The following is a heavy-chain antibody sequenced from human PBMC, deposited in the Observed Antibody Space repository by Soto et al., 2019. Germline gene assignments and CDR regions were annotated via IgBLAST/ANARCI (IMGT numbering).Heavy chain of an antibody. CDR2: IYYLGNT. Sequence: PSETLSLTCTVSDGSISSSSSYWGWIRQPPGKGLEWVGSIYYLGNTYYNPSLGGRVSISVDPSKNQFSLKLNSVTAADTAVFYCAGLLPYVSSGYHLTYLGQGTLVTVSS. D-gene: IGHD3-22*01. V-gene: IGHV4-39*01. CDR3: AGLLPYVSSGYHLTY. J-gene: IGHJ4*02. CDR1: DGSISSSSSY.